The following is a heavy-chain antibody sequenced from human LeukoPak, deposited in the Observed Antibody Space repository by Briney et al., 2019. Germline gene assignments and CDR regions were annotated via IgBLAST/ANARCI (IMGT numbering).Heavy chain of an antibody. CDR2: IYHSGNT. CDR3: ASGPAVDV. J-gene: IGHJ6*04. V-gene: IGHV4-38-2*01. Sequence: SAPLPLTCAAAGSSISSGYYWGWLRQPPGKGLEWVGRIYHSGNTYYNPSLKSPVNRPVDTSKNQFSLTLSSVSAADTPVYICASGPAVDVWGKGTTVTVSS. CDR1: GSSISSGYY.